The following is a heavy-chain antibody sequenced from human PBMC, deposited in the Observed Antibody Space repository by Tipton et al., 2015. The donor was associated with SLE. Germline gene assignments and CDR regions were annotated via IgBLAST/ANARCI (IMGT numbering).Heavy chain of an antibody. V-gene: IGHV3-48*03. D-gene: IGHD6-6*01. Sequence: SLRLSCAASGFTFSTSEMNWVRQAPGKGLERVSYISGSGSTIYYADSVKGRFTISRDNAKNSLFLQMNSLRAEDTAVYYCAKGSSIAARGASYFDYWGQGTLVTVSS. J-gene: IGHJ4*02. CDR1: GFTFSTSE. CDR2: ISGSGSTI. CDR3: AKGSSIAARGASYFDY.